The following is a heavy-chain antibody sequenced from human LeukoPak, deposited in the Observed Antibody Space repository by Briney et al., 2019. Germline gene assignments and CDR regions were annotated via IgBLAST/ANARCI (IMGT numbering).Heavy chain of an antibody. CDR2: ISSGGSTI. J-gene: IGHJ3*01. CDR3: ARDREPDAFDF. V-gene: IGHV3-48*03. CDR1: GFTFSSYE. Sequence: GGSLRLSCVASGFTFSSYEMNWVRQGPGKGLEWVSYISSGGSTIQYADSVKGRFTTSRDNAKNSLYLQMDSLRDDDTGVYYCARDREPDAFDFWGQGTMITVSS.